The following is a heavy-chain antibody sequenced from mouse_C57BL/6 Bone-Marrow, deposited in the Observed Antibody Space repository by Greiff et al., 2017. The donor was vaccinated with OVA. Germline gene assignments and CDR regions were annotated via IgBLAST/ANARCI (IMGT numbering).Heavy chain of an antibody. CDR1: GFTFSSYA. CDR2: ISDGGSYT. J-gene: IGHJ3*01. V-gene: IGHV5-4*01. CDR3: ARGPYGNPFAY. D-gene: IGHD2-1*01. Sequence: EVQLQQSGGGLVKPGGSLKLSCAASGFTFSSYAMSWVRQTPEKRLEWVATISDGGSYTYYPDNVKGRFTISRDNAKNNLYLQMSHLKSEDTAMYYCARGPYGNPFAYWGQGTLVTVSA.